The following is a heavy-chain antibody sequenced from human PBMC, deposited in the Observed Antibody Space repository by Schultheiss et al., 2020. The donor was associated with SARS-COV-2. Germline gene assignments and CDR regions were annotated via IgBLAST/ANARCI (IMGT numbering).Heavy chain of an antibody. CDR2: INPNSGGT. J-gene: IGHJ6*02. CDR3: ARGWGYGSGSYYTEFVLYGMDV. Sequence: GESLKISCKASGGTFSSYAISWVRQAPGQGLEWMGGINPNSGGTNYAQKFQGRVTMTRDTSISTAYMELSRLRSDDTAVYYCARGWGYGSGSYYTEFVLYGMDVWGQGTTVTVSS. D-gene: IGHD3-10*01. V-gene: IGHV1-2*02. CDR1: GGTFSSYA.